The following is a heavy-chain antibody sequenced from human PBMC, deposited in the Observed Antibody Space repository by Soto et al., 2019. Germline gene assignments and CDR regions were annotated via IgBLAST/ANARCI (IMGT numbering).Heavy chain of an antibody. J-gene: IGHJ4*02. D-gene: IGHD2-8*02. Sequence: QVQLVESGGGVVQPGRSLRLSCAVSGFTVSTYGMHWVRQAPGKGLEWVAVISRDGGTNYYAHSVKGRFTISRDNSSNTLFLEMNSLRGDDMAVYYCTGEVASGYWGQGSLVTVSS. CDR1: GFTVSTYG. CDR3: TGEVASGY. V-gene: IGHV3-30*03. CDR2: ISRDGGTN.